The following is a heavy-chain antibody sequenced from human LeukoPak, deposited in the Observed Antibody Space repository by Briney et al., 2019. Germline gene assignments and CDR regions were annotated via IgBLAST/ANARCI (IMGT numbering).Heavy chain of an antibody. CDR3: AKVRDSSGSFGFDY. CDR2: ISGSGGST. V-gene: IGHV3-23*01. CDR1: GFTFSNYA. Sequence: GGSLRLSCAASGFTFSNYAVSWVRLAPGKGLEWVSAISGSGGSTYYADSVKGRFTISRDNSKNTLYLQMNSLRAEDTAIYYCAKVRDSSGSFGFDYWGQGTLVTVSS. D-gene: IGHD6-19*01. J-gene: IGHJ4*02.